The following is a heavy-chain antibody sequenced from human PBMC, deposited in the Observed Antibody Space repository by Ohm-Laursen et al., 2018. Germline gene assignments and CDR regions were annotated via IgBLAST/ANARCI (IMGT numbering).Heavy chain of an antibody. J-gene: IGHJ4*02. Sequence: GSLRLSCTASGFTFSSYGMNWVRQAPGKGLEWVSGINRNGDTTNYADSVKGRFTIARDDSKNTVYLQMNSPRVEDTAVYYCANPRLPYWGQGTLVTVSS. CDR2: INRNGDTT. CDR3: ANPRLPY. V-gene: IGHV3-23*01. D-gene: IGHD6-25*01. CDR1: GFTFSSYG.